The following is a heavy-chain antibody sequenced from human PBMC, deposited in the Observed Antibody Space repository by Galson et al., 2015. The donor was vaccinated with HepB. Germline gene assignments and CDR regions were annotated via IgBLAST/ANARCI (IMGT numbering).Heavy chain of an antibody. CDR1: GFSFTNYG. CDR2: ISYDGSHE. J-gene: IGHJ4*02. CDR3: AKDYGYCTGGSCYHADY. Sequence: SLRLSCAASGFSFTNYGMHWVRQAPDKGLEWVAVISYDGSHESYADSVKGRFTISRDNAKDTLSLQMNSLRSEDTAVYYCAKDYGYCTGGSCYHADYWGQGTLVTVSS. V-gene: IGHV3-30*18. D-gene: IGHD2-15*01.